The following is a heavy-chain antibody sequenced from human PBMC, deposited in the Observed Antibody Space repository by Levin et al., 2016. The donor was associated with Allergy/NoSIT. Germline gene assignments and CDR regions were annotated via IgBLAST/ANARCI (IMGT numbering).Heavy chain of an antibody. D-gene: IGHD6-13*01. V-gene: IGHV2-26*01. J-gene: IGHJ2*01. CDR1: GFSLSNARMG. CDR3: ARVQDSRSYDYWYFDL. Sequence: SGPTLVKPTGTLTLTCTVSGFSLSNARMGVSWIRQPPGKALEWLAHIFSNDEKSYSTSLKGRLTISKDTSKSQVVLTMTNMDPVDTATYYCARVQDSRSYDYWYFDLWGPGTLITVSS. CDR2: IFSNDEK.